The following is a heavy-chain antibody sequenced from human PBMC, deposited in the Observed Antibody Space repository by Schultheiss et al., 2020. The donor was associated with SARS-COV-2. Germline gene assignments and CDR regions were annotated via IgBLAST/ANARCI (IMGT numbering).Heavy chain of an antibody. J-gene: IGHJ2*01. CDR3: ASPSGSGNYYSFAL. D-gene: IGHD1-26*01. CDR1: GGSISSSSYY. CDR2: IYYSGST. V-gene: IGHV4-39*07. Sequence: SETLSLTCTVSGGSISSSSYYWGWIRQPPGKGLEWIGSIYYSGSTYYNPSLKSRVTISVDTSKNQFSLKLSSVTAADTAVYYCASPSGSGNYYSFALWGRGTLVTVSS.